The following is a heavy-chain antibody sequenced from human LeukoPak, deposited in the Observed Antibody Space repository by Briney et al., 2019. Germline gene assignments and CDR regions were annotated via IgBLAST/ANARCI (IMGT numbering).Heavy chain of an antibody. Sequence: ASVKVSCKSSGYTFTGYYMHRVRQAPGQGLEWMGWINPNSGGTNSAQNFQGRVTMTRDTSISTAYMELSRLRSDDSAVYYCARGGNWSPYGMDVWGQETTVTVSS. V-gene: IGHV1-2*02. J-gene: IGHJ6*02. CDR2: INPNSGGT. D-gene: IGHD2/OR15-2a*01. CDR1: GYTFTGYY. CDR3: ARGGNWSPYGMDV.